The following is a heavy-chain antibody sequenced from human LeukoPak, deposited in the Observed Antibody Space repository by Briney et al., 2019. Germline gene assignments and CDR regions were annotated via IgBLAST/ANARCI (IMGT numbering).Heavy chain of an antibody. Sequence: PSETLSLTCTVSGGSVSTGSYYWSWIRQPAGRGLEWIGHIHTSGTMNYNASLKSRVRISVETSKNQFSLRLSSVTAADTAVYYCARVQWLGIPRRDRGYFDYWGQGTLVTVSS. D-gene: IGHD6-19*01. J-gene: IGHJ4*02. V-gene: IGHV4-61*09. CDR2: IHTSGTM. CDR1: GGSVSTGSYY. CDR3: ARVQWLGIPRRDRGYFDY.